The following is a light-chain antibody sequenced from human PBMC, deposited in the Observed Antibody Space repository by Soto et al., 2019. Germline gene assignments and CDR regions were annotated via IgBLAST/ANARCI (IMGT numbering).Light chain of an antibody. Sequence: DLQMTQSPSSLSASVGDRVTITCRASQSIRNDLGWYQQKPGKAPKRLIYGASSLQSGVPSSFSGSGSATALPVLKTPMATSESSYYYSLQHNGYTPAFVGGTQVDTK. CDR1: QSIRND. CDR3: LQHNGYTPA. J-gene: IGKJ4*01. V-gene: IGKV1-17*01. CDR2: GAS.